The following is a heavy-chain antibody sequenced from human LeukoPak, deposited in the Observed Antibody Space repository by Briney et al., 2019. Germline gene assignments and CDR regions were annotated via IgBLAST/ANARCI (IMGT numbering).Heavy chain of an antibody. D-gene: IGHD4-17*01. CDR2: IKQDGSEK. CDR3: ARDGYGDYGSFDY. V-gene: IGHV3-7*01. Sequence: GGSLRLSCAASGFTFSSYAMSWVRQAPGKGLEWVANIKQDGSEKYYVDSVKGRFTISRDNAKNSLYLQMNSLRAEDTAVYYCARDGYGDYGSFDYWGQGTLVTVSS. J-gene: IGHJ4*02. CDR1: GFTFSSYA.